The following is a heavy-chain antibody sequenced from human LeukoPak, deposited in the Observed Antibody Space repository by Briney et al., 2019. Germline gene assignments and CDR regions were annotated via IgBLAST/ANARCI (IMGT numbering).Heavy chain of an antibody. CDR3: GRFGYVAAVDS. CDR1: GFTFNRNA. V-gene: IGHV3-7*01. D-gene: IGHD2-15*01. CDR2: IEPAGSAT. Sequence: PGGSLRLSCAASGFTFNRNAISWVRQAPGKGLEWVANIEPAGSATYYVDSVKGRFTISRDNAKNLLYLQMNSLRAEDSAVYHCGRFGYVAAVDSWGQGALVTVSS. J-gene: IGHJ4*02.